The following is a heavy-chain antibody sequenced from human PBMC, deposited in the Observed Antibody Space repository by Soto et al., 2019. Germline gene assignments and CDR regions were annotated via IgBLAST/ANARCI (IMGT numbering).Heavy chain of an antibody. J-gene: IGHJ4*02. Sequence: ASVKVSCKASGYTFTSYGISWVRQAPGQGLEWMGWISAYNGNTNYAQKLQGRVTMTTGTSTSTAYMELRSLRSDDTAVYYCARDLRYFDSFDYWGQGTLVTVSS. CDR1: GYTFTSYG. CDR2: ISAYNGNT. V-gene: IGHV1-18*01. D-gene: IGHD3-9*01. CDR3: ARDLRYFDSFDY.